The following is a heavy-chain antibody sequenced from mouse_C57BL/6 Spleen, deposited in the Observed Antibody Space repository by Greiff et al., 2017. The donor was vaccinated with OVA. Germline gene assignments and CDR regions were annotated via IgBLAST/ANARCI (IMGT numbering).Heavy chain of an antibody. V-gene: IGHV1-52*01. CDR2: IDPSDSET. CDR3: ARSGNYEWYFDV. D-gene: IGHD2-1*01. CDR1: GYTFTSYW. Sequence: QVQLQQSGAELVRPGSSVKLSCKASGYTFTSYWMHWVKQRPIQGLEWIGNIDPSDSETHYNQKFKDKATLTVDKSSSTAYMQLSSLTSEDSAVYYCARSGNYEWYFDVWGTGTTVTVSS. J-gene: IGHJ1*03.